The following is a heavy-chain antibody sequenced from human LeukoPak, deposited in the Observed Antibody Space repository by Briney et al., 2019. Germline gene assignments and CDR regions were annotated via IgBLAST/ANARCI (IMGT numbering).Heavy chain of an antibody. CDR2: MNPNSGNT. CDR3: VVPGSGSSYGLDY. J-gene: IGHJ4*02. CDR1: GYTFTSYD. V-gene: IGHV1-8*02. D-gene: IGHD3-10*01. Sequence: ASVKVSCKASGYTFTSYDINWVQQATGQGLEWMGWMNPNSGNTGYAQKFQGRVTMTRNTSISTAYMELSSLRSEDTAMYYCVVPGSGSSYGLDYWGQGTLVTVSS.